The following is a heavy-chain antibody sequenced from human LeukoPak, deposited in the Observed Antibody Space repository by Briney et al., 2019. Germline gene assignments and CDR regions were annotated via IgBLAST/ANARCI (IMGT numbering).Heavy chain of an antibody. J-gene: IGHJ3*02. Sequence: KRSGPTLVKPTQTLTLTCTFSGFSLSTRGVGVGWIRQPPGKALEWLALIYWNDDKRYSPSLKSRLTITKDTSKNQVVLTMTNMDPVDTATYYCAHSLYDSSGSQRLGAFDIWGQGTMVTVSS. CDR3: AHSLYDSSGSQRLGAFDI. V-gene: IGHV2-5*01. CDR2: IYWNDDK. CDR1: GFSLSTRGVG. D-gene: IGHD3-22*01.